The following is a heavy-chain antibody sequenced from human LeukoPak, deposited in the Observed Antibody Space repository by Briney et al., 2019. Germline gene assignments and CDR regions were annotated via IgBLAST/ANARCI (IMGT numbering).Heavy chain of an antibody. CDR3: ARVRVNYVWGNYPVDY. CDR1: VYTFTSYG. D-gene: IGHD3-16*02. V-gene: IGHV1-18*01. Sequence: GASVKVSCKASVYTFTSYGISWVRQAPGQGLEWMGWISGNNGNTNYAQKLQGRVTMTTDTSTSTAYVELRSLRSDDTALYYCARVRVNYVWGNYPVDYWGQGTLVTVSS. J-gene: IGHJ4*02. CDR2: ISGNNGNT.